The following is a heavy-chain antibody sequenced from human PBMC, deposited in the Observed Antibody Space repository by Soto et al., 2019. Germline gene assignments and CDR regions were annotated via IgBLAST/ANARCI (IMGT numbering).Heavy chain of an antibody. D-gene: IGHD6-13*01. Sequence: PSETLSLTCAVYGESFSGYYWSWIRQPPGKGLEWIGEIHDSGSTNYNPSLKSRLIISVDTSRNQFSLKLSSVTAADTAVYYCARGVRHPSSWYSDYWGQGTLVTVSS. J-gene: IGHJ4*02. CDR2: IHDSGST. CDR3: ARGVRHPSSWYSDY. CDR1: GESFSGYY. V-gene: IGHV4-34*01.